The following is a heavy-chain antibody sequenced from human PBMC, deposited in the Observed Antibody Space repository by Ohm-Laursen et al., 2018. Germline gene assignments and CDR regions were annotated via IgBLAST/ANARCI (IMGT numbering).Heavy chain of an antibody. Sequence: TLSPTCAVYGGSFSGYYWTWIRQPPGKGLEWIGEINHSGSTNYNPSLKSRVTISVDTSKNQFSLKLSSVTAADTAMYYCARNTSGDSSAIDQWGQGTLVTVSS. J-gene: IGHJ4*02. CDR1: GGSFSGYY. CDR2: INHSGST. D-gene: IGHD3-22*01. CDR3: ARNTSGDSSAIDQ. V-gene: IGHV4-34*01.